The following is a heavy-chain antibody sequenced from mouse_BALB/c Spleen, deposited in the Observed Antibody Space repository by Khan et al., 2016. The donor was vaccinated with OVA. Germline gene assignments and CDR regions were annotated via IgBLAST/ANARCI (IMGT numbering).Heavy chain of an antibody. CDR2: ISSGDTT. V-gene: IGHV5-6-5*01. CDR3: ARDYWFAY. J-gene: IGHJ3*01. Sequence: EVELVESGGGLVKPGGSLKLSCAASGFTFSNYGVSWVRQTPEKRLEWVASISSGDTTYYPDSVKGRFTISRDNARNILYLQMGSLGSEDTAMYYCARDYWFAYWGQGTLVTVSA. CDR1: GFTFSNYG.